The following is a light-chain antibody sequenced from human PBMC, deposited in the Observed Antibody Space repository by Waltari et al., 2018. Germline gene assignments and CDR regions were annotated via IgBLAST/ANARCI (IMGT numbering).Light chain of an antibody. J-gene: IGLJ3*02. CDR3: SSYTSSSTVV. Sequence: QSALTQPASVSGSPGQSITISCSGTSRERGGYHYAPWYQQHPGKAPKVMIYDVTSRPSGVSDRFSGSKSGNTASLTISGLQAEDEADYYCSSYTSSSTVVFGGGTKLTVL. CDR2: DVT. CDR1: SRERGGYHY. V-gene: IGLV2-14*03.